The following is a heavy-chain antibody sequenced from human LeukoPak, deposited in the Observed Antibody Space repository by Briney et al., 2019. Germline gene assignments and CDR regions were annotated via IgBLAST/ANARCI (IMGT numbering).Heavy chain of an antibody. CDR1: GFTFSNAW. J-gene: IGHJ3*02. D-gene: IGHD3-16*01. V-gene: IGHV3-15*01. CDR3: TTTIFLMITFGGGTAFDI. Sequence: PGGSLRLSCAASGFTFSNAWMSWVRQAPGKGLEWVGRIKSKTDGGTTDYAAPVKGRFTISRDDSKNTLYLQMNSLKTEDTAVYYCTTTIFLMITFGGGTAFDIWGQGTMVTVSS. CDR2: IKSKTDGGTT.